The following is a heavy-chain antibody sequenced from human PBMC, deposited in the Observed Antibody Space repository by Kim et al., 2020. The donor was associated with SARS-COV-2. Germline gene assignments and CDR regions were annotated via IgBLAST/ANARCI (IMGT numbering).Heavy chain of an antibody. J-gene: IGHJ4*02. Sequence: YSHPSLKIRVTISVDTSKNQFSLRLSSVTAADTALYYCARTGGVTTLFDYWGQGTLVTVSS. CDR3: ARTGGVTTLFDY. V-gene: IGHV4-39*01. D-gene: IGHD4-4*01.